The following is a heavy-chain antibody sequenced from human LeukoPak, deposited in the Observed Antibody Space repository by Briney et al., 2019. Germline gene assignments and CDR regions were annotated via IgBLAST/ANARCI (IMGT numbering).Heavy chain of an antibody. Sequence: GGSLRLSCAASGFTFSNYWMHWVRQAPGKGLVWVSRIHSDGSSTAYADSVKGRFTISRDNAKNTLYLQMNSLRAEDTAVYYCARGADDSDIWGQGTMVTVSS. CDR3: ARGADDSDI. CDR1: GFTFSNYW. J-gene: IGHJ3*02. V-gene: IGHV3-74*01. CDR2: IHSDGSST.